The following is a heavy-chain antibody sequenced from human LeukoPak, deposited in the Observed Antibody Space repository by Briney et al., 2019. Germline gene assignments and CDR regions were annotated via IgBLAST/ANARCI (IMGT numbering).Heavy chain of an antibody. D-gene: IGHD2-2*01. CDR2: IKQDGSEK. CDR3: ARDGPYCSSTSCFQTFDY. CDR1: GFTFSSYW. J-gene: IGHJ4*02. V-gene: IGHV3-7*03. Sequence: GGSLRLSCAASGFTFSSYWMSWVRQAPGKGLEWVANIKQDGSEKYHVDSVKGRFTISRDNAKNSLYLQMNSLRAEDTAVYYCARDGPYCSSTSCFQTFDYWGQGTLVTVSS.